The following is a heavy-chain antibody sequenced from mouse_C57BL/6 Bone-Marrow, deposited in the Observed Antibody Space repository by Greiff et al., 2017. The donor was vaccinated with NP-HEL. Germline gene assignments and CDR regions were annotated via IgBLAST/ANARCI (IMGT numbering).Heavy chain of an antibody. D-gene: IGHD3-2*02. CDR3: ARGGQLRLPDYYAMDY. Sequence: VQLQQSGAELVKPGASVKISCKASGYAFSSYWMNWVKQRPGKGLEWIGQIYPGDGDTNYNGKFKGKATLTADKSSSTAYMQLSSLTSEDSAVYFCARGGQLRLPDYYAMDYWGQGTSVTVSS. CDR1: GYAFSSYW. J-gene: IGHJ4*01. CDR2: IYPGDGDT. V-gene: IGHV1-80*01.